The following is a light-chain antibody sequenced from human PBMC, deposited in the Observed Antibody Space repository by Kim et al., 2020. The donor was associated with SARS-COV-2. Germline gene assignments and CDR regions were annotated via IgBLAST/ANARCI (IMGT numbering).Light chain of an antibody. J-gene: IGLJ3*02. CDR1: SSDVGSSNL. V-gene: IGLV2-23*02. CDR3: YSYARGSFWV. Sequence: QSALTQPASVSGSPGQSITISCTGTSSDVGSSNLVSWYQQHPGKVPKLIIYDVNKRPSGLSDRFSASKSGNTASLTISGLQAEDEADYYCYSYARGSFWVFGGGTQLTVL. CDR2: DVN.